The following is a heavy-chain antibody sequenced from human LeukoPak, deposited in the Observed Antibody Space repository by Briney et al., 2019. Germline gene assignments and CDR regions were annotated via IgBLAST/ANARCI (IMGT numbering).Heavy chain of an antibody. CDR2: ISPSGGST. Sequence: ASVKVSCKASGYTFITYHMHWVRQAPGQGLEWMGIISPSGGSTSYAQKFQGRVTMTRDTSTSTVYMELSSLRSEDTAVYYCASGRWLQFDYWGQGTLVTVSS. D-gene: IGHD5-24*01. J-gene: IGHJ4*02. CDR1: GYTFITYH. V-gene: IGHV1-46*01. CDR3: ASGRWLQFDY.